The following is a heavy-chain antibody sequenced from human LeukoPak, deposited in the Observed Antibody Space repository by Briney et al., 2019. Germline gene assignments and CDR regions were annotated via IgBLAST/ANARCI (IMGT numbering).Heavy chain of an antibody. CDR1: GGSISTYN. V-gene: IGHV4-59*08. J-gene: IGHJ4*02. CDR2: IYYSGST. Sequence: PSETLSLTGTVSGGSISTYNWSWIRQPPGKGLEWIGYIYYSGSTNYNPSLKSRVTISVDTSKNQFSLKLSSVTAADTAVYYCARHFSGAAPALVWGQGTLVTVSS. CDR3: ARHFSGAAPALV. D-gene: IGHD6-6*01.